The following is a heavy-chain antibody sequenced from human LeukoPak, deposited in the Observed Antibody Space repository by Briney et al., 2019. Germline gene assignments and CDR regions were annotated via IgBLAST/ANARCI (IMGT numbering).Heavy chain of an antibody. CDR3: ARDGIAAAGLYYYYMDV. Sequence: ASVKVSCKASGYTFTSYYMHWVRQAPGQGLEWMGIINPSGGSTSYAQKFQGRVTMTRDMSTSTVYMELSSLRSDDTAVYYCARDGIAAAGLYYYYMDVWGKGTTVTVSS. D-gene: IGHD6-13*01. CDR2: INPSGGST. CDR1: GYTFTSYY. J-gene: IGHJ6*03. V-gene: IGHV1-46*01.